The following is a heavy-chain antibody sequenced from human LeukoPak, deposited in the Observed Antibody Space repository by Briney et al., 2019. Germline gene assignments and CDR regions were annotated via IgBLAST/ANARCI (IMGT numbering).Heavy chain of an antibody. Sequence: ASVKVSCKASVGTFTSYAIRWVRQAPGPGLEWMGGIIPIFGTANYAHKFQGRVTITADESTSTAYMELSSLRSEDTAVYYCARSEQWRGGYFDYWGQGTLVTVSS. CDR2: IIPIFGTA. D-gene: IGHD6-19*01. J-gene: IGHJ4*02. CDR3: ARSEQWRGGYFDY. V-gene: IGHV1-69*13. CDR1: VGTFTSYA.